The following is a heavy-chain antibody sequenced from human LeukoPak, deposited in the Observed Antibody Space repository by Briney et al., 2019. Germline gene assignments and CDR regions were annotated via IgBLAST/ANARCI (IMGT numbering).Heavy chain of an antibody. CDR2: TWYDGSNK. CDR3: ARGGRTTWHGMDV. CDR1: GFTFSTYG. Sequence: GGSLRLSCEASGFTFSTYGMHWVRQAPGKGLEWVAVTWYDGSNKNYADSVKGRFTISRDNSKNTLYLQMNSLRAEDTAVYYCARGGRTTWHGMDVWGQGTTVTVSS. V-gene: IGHV3-33*01. D-gene: IGHD4-17*01. J-gene: IGHJ6*02.